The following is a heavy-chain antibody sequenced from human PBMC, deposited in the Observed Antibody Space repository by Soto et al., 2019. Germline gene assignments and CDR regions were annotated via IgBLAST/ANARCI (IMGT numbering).Heavy chain of an antibody. Sequence: ASVKVSCKASGYTFTSYGISWVRQAPGQGLEWMGWISAYNGNTNYAQKLQGRVTMTTDTSTSTAYMELRSLRSDDTAVYYCAGESMVRGPGPYGMDVWGQGTTVTVSS. CDR1: GYTFTSYG. D-gene: IGHD3-10*01. J-gene: IGHJ6*02. CDR2: ISAYNGNT. CDR3: AGESMVRGPGPYGMDV. V-gene: IGHV1-18*01.